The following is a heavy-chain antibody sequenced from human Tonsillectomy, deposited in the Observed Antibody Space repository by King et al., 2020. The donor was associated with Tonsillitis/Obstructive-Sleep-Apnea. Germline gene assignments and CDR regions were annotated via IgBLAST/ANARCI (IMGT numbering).Heavy chain of an antibody. CDR1: GGSFSGYY. CDR3: GTNAGDYYYYMDV. J-gene: IGHJ6*03. Sequence: VQLQQWGAGLLKPSETLSLTCGVYGGSFSGYYWSWIRQPPGKGLEWIGEINHSGSTDYNSSLKSRVTISRDTSKNQFSLRLTSVTAAETAVYYYGTNAGDYYYYMDVWGKGTTVTVSS. D-gene: IGHD2-2*01. V-gene: IGHV4-34*01. CDR2: INHSGST.